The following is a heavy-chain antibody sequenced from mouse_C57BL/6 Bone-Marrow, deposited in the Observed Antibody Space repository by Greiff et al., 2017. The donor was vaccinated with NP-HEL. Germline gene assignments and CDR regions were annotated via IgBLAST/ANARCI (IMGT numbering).Heavy chain of an antibody. Sequence: VQLQESGAELARPGASVKLSCKASGYTFTSYGISWVKQRTGQGLEWIGEIYPRSGNTYYNEKFKGKATLTADKSSSTAYMELRSLTSEDSAVYFCARRPYYYGSSYGDAMDYWGQGTSVTVSS. CDR1: GYTFTSYG. D-gene: IGHD1-1*01. CDR3: ARRPYYYGSSYGDAMDY. CDR2: IYPRSGNT. J-gene: IGHJ4*01. V-gene: IGHV1-81*01.